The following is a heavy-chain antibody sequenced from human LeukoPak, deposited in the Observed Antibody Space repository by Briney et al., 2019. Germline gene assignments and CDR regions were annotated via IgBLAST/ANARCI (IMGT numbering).Heavy chain of an antibody. J-gene: IGHJ3*02. V-gene: IGHV3-7*05. Sequence: GGSLRLSCAASGFTFSSYWMSWVRQAPGKGLEWVANIKQGGSEKYYVDSVKGRFTISRDNAKNSLYLQMNSLRAEDTAVYYCASYYDSSGYFDAFDIWGQGTMVTVSS. CDR1: GFTFSSYW. CDR3: ASYYDSSGYFDAFDI. D-gene: IGHD3-22*01. CDR2: IKQGGSEK.